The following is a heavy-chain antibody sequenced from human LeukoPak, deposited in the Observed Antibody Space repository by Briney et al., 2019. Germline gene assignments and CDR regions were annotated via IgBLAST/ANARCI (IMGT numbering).Heavy chain of an antibody. CDR2: LNPSGGRT. CDR1: GFIFTSYY. CDR3: AREFQT. Sequence: GESLKVSCKASGFIFTSYYIHWVRQAPGQGLEWMGILNPSGGRTTYAQNFQGRVTITRDTSTSTVYMELSSLRSEDTAVYYCAREFQTWGQGTLVTVSS. J-gene: IGHJ5*02. V-gene: IGHV1-46*01.